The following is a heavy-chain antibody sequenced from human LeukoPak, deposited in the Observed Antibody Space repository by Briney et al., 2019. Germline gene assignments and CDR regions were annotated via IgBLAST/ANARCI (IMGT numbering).Heavy chain of an antibody. Sequence: GESLKISCKGSGYSFTTYWIAWVRQMPGRGLEWMGIISPDDSEIRYSPSFRGQVTISADKSTSTAYLQWSRLKASDTAIYYCATHEGSGSYYSYWGQGTLVTVSS. J-gene: IGHJ4*02. CDR2: ISPDDSEI. D-gene: IGHD1-26*01. CDR3: ATHEGSGSYYSY. CDR1: GYSFTTYW. V-gene: IGHV5-51*01.